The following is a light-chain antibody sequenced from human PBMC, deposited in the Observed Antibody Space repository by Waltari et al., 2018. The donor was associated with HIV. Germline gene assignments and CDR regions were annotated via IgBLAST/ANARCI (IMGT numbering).Light chain of an antibody. CDR3: SSYTSSSTLVV. Sequence: QSALTQPASVSGSPGQSITISCTGTSSDVGGFNYVSWYQHHPGKAPKLMIYDVTSRPTGVSNRCSGSKSCNTASLTISGLQAEDEADYYCSSYTSSSTLVVFGGGTKLTVL. CDR2: DVT. CDR1: SSDVGGFNY. V-gene: IGLV2-14*03. J-gene: IGLJ2*01.